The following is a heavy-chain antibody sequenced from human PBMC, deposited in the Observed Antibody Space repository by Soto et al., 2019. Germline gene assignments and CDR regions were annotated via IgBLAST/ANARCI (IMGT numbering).Heavy chain of an antibody. J-gene: IGHJ4*02. Sequence: PGGSLRLSCAASGFTFSSYWMHWVRQAPGKGLVWVSRINSDGSSTYYTDSVRGRFTISRDNAKNSVYLQMNSLRAEDTAVYYCASYDSSGYYSQLPDYWGQGTLVTVSS. CDR3: ASYDSSGYYSQLPDY. V-gene: IGHV3-74*01. CDR2: INSDGSST. CDR1: GFTFSSYW. D-gene: IGHD3-22*01.